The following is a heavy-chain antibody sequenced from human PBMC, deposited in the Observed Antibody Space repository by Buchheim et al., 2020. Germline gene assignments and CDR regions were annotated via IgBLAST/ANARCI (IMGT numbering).Heavy chain of an antibody. J-gene: IGHJ2*01. CDR1: GFTFSDYY. D-gene: IGHD3-10*01. V-gene: IGHV3-11*06. CDR2: ISSSSSYT. CDR3: ARDLFGRVSELLWYFDL. Sequence: QVQLVESGGGLVKPGGSLRLSCAASGFTFSDYYMSWIRQAPGKGLEWVSSISSSSSYTNYADSLKGRFTISRGNAKNSLYLQMNSLRAEDTAVYYCARDLFGRVSELLWYFDLWGRGTL.